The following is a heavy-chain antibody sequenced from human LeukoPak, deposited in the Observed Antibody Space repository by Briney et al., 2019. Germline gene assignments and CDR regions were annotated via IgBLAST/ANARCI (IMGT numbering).Heavy chain of an antibody. V-gene: IGHV3-7*01. Sequence: GGSLRLSCAASGFTFSSYWMSWVRQAPGKGLEWVANIKQDGSEKYYVDSVKGRFTISRDNSKNTLYLQMNSLRAEDTAVYYCAREDSSGLYPSFDYWGQGTLVTVSS. CDR3: AREDSSGLYPSFDY. CDR2: IKQDGSEK. CDR1: GFTFSSYW. J-gene: IGHJ4*02. D-gene: IGHD3-22*01.